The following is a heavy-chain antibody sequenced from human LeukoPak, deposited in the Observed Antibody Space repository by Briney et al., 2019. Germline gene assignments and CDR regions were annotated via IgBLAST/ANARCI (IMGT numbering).Heavy chain of an antibody. CDR1: GFTVSNNY. CDR2: IYSGGRT. D-gene: IGHD6-19*01. Sequence: TGGSLRLSCAASGFTVSNNYMTWVRQPPGKGLKWVSVIYSGGRTYYADSVRGRYTISRDDSKNTLYLQMNSLRAEDTAVYYCAARIAMAGTISFDYWGQGTLVTVSS. V-gene: IGHV3-66*01. J-gene: IGHJ4*02. CDR3: AARIAMAGTISFDY.